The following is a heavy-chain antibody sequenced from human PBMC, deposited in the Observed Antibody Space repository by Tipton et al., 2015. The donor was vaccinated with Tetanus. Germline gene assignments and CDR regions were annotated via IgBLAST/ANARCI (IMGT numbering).Heavy chain of an antibody. Sequence: TLSLTCTVSGGSIRGGTFYWGWIRQPPGKGLEWIGSIYESGDTYYIPSLKSRVTISVDTSKNQFSLNLNSMAAADTGVYYCARHQSSYFTPFDYWGQGNLVTVSS. CDR1: GGSIRGGTFY. D-gene: IGHD2-2*01. J-gene: IGHJ4*02. CDR2: IYESGDT. V-gene: IGHV4-39*01. CDR3: ARHQSSYFTPFDY.